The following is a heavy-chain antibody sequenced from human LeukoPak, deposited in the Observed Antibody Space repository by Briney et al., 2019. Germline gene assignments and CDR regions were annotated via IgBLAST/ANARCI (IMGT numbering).Heavy chain of an antibody. CDR1: GGTFSSYA. CDR2: IIPIFGTA. Sequence: EASVKVSCKAPGGTFSSYAISWVRQAPGQGLEWMGGIIPIFGTANYAQKFQGRVTITTDESTSTAYMELSSLRSEDTAVYYCARSRIAVAPFDYWGQGTLVTVSS. J-gene: IGHJ4*02. V-gene: IGHV1-69*05. D-gene: IGHD6-19*01. CDR3: ARSRIAVAPFDY.